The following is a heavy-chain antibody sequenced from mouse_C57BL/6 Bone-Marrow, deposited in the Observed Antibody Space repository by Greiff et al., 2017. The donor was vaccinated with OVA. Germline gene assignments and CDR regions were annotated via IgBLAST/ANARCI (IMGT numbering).Heavy chain of an antibody. V-gene: IGHV1-81*01. J-gene: IGHJ2*01. D-gene: IGHD1-2*01. CDR1: GYTFTSYG. Sequence: QVQLQQSGAELARPGASVKLPCKASGYTFTSYGISWVKQRTGQGLEWIGEIYPRSGNTYYNEKFKGKATLTADKSSSTAYMELRSLTSEDSAVYFCARLGIYYGIDYWGQGTTLTVSS. CDR2: IYPRSGNT. CDR3: ARLGIYYGIDY.